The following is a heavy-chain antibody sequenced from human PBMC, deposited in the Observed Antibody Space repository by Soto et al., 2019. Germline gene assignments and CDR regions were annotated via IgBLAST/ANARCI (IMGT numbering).Heavy chain of an antibody. D-gene: IGHD3-16*02. J-gene: IGHJ4*02. CDR1: GGSFSGSY. CDR3: ARNHYDYVWGSYRPLGFDY. Sequence: SKTLSLTCAVYGGSFSGSYWSWIRQPPGKGLEWIGEINHSGSTNYNPSLKSRVTISVDTPKNQFSLKLSSVTAADTAVYYCARNHYDYVWGSYRPLGFDYWGQGTLVTASS. CDR2: INHSGST. V-gene: IGHV4-34*01.